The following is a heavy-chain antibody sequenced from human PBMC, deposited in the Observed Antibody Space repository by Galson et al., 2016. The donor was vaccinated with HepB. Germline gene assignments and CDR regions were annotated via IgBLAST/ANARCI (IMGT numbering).Heavy chain of an antibody. J-gene: IGHJ2*01. Sequence: TLSLTCTVSGGSITSGGYYWSWIRQHPGKGLEWIGYIYYSGSTYYNPSLKSRVTISVDTSKNQFSLKMSSVTAADTAVYYCARDALTARYFYFDLWGRGTLVTVSS. V-gene: IGHV4-31*03. CDR1: GGSITSGGYY. D-gene: IGHD7-27*01. CDR2: IYYSGST. CDR3: ARDALTARYFYFDL.